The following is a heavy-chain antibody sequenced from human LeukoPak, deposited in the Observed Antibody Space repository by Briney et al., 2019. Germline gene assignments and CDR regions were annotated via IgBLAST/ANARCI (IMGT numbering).Heavy chain of an antibody. Sequence: PSETLSLTCAVYGGSSSGYYWSWIRQPPGKGLGWIGEINHSGSTNYNPSLKSRVTISVDTSKNQFSLKLSSVTAADTAVYYCARDLRLSPYSGGWPLDYWGQGTLVTVSS. CDR1: GGSSSGYY. D-gene: IGHD6-19*01. CDR3: ARDLRLSPYSGGWPLDY. V-gene: IGHV4-34*01. CDR2: INHSGST. J-gene: IGHJ4*02.